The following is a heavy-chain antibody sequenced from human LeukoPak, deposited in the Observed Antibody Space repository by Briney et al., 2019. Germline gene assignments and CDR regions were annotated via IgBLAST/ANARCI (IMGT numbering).Heavy chain of an antibody. CDR3: AKDADYHRSYYYMDV. CDR1: GFTFSSYG. J-gene: IGHJ6*03. D-gene: IGHD3-16*01. V-gene: IGHV3-30*02. CDR2: IRYDGSNK. Sequence: PGGSLRLSCAASGFTFSSYGMHWVRQAPGKGLEWVAFIRYDGSNKYYADSVKGRFTISRDNSKNTLYLQMNSLRAEDTAVYYCAKDADYHRSYYYMDVWGKGTTVTVSS.